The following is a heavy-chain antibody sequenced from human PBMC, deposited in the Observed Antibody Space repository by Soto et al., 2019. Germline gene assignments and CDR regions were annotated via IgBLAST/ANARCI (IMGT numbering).Heavy chain of an antibody. CDR1: GGTLSDHG. CDR3: ARGVYGSGNYYTGPSAFDI. CDR2: TIPVFNTA. D-gene: IGHD3-10*01. Sequence: QVQLEQSGAEVKKPGSSVKISCKASGGTLSDHGVSWLRQAPGQGLEWVGGTIPVFNTAKYAPKFQGRVTIAADKSTNIAYMELVSLRSDDTAVYYCARGVYGSGNYYTGPSAFDIWGQGTLVIVSS. J-gene: IGHJ3*02. V-gene: IGHV1-69*06.